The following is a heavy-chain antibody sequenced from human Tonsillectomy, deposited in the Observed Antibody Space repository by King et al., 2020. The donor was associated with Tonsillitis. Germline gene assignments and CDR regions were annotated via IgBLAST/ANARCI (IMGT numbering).Heavy chain of an antibody. CDR3: AKEECWWLPSQNWFDP. Sequence: VQLVESGGGVVQPGTSLRLSCAASGFTFSSYSMHWVRQAPGKGLEWVAVIWYDGSKKYYGDFVKGRFTISRDNSKNTLFLQMKSLRGEDTAVYNCAKEECWWLPSQNWFDPWGQGTPVTVSS. D-gene: IGHD2-15*01. J-gene: IGHJ5*02. CDR1: GFTFSSYS. CDR2: IWYDGSKK. V-gene: IGHV3-33*03.